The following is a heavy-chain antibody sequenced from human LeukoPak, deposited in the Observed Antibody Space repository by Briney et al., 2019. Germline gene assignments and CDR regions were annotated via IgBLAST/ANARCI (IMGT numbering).Heavy chain of an antibody. D-gene: IGHD3-10*01. J-gene: IGHJ5*02. V-gene: IGHV1-2*02. CDR2: INPNSGGT. Sequence: ASVKVSCKASGYTFTGYYMHWVRQAPGQGLEWMGWINPNSGGTNYAQKFQGRVTMTRDTSISTAYMELSSLRSEDTAVYYCATATITMVRGENWFDPWGQGTLVTVSS. CDR3: ATATITMVRGENWFDP. CDR1: GYTFTGYY.